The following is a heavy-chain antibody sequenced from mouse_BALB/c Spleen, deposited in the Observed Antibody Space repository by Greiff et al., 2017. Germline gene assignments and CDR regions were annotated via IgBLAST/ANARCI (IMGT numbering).Heavy chain of an antibody. CDR2: ISDGGSYT. CDR3: ARDLDGAMDY. V-gene: IGHV5-4*02. J-gene: IGHJ4*01. D-gene: IGHD2-3*01. CDR1: GFTFSDYY. Sequence: EVKLVESGGGLVKPGGSLKLSCAASGFTFSDYYMYWVRQTPEKRLEWVATISDGGSYTYYPDSVKGRFTISRDNAKNNLYLQMSSLKSEDTAMYYCARDLDGAMDYWGQGTSVTVSS.